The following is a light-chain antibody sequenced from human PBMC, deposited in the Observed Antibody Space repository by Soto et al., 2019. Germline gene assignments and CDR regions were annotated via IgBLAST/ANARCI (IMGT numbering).Light chain of an antibody. Sequence: QSVLTQPPSVSATPGQGVILSCSGGDSNIGSTAVNWYQQLPGTAPRLLIYSSNQRPSGVPDRISGSKSCTSASLAISGLQSEDEADYYCAAWDDDLHVWLFGGGTKVTVL. V-gene: IGLV1-44*01. J-gene: IGLJ3*02. CDR1: DSNIGSTA. CDR2: SSN. CDR3: AAWDDDLHVWL.